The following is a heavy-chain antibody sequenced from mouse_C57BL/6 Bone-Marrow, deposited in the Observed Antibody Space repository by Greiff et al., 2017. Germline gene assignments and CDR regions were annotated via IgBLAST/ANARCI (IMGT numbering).Heavy chain of an antibody. Sequence: EVNLVESGGGLVQSGRSLRLSCATSGFTFSDFYMEWVRQAPGKGLEWIAASRNKANDYTTEYSASVKGRFIVSRDTSQSILYLQMNALRAEDTAIYYCARDGAPYDYDGGAMDYWGQGTSVTVSS. D-gene: IGHD2-4*01. CDR2: SRNKANDYTT. CDR3: ARDGAPYDYDGGAMDY. J-gene: IGHJ4*01. V-gene: IGHV7-1*01. CDR1: GFTFSDFY.